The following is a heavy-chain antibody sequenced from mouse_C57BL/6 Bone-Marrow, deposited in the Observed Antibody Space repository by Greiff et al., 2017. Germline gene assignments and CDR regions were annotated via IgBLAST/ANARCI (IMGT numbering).Heavy chain of an antibody. CDR3: ARRSVYDGSFAY. J-gene: IGHJ3*01. Sequence: EVKLEESGGGLVQPGGSLKLSCAASGFTFSDYYMYWVRQTPVKRLEWVAYISNGGGSTYYPDTVKGRFTISRDNAKNTLYLQMSRLKSEDTAMYYCARRSVYDGSFAYWGQGTLVTVSA. V-gene: IGHV5-12*01. CDR2: ISNGGGST. CDR1: GFTFSDYY. D-gene: IGHD2-3*01.